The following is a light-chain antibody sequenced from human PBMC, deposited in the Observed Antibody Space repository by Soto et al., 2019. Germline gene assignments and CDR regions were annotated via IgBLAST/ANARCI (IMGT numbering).Light chain of an antibody. CDR1: QSVSSSY. Sequence: EIVLTHSPGTLSLSPGERATLSCSASQSVSSSYLAWYQQKPGQAPRLLIYGTSTRAAGIPDRFSGSGSGTDFTLTISSLEPEDFAVYYCQQRSNWPLTFGGGTKVDIK. V-gene: IGKV3D-20*02. CDR2: GTS. CDR3: QQRSNWPLT. J-gene: IGKJ4*01.